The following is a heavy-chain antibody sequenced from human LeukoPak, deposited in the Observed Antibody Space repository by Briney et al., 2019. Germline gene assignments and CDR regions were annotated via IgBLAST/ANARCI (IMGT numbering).Heavy chain of an antibody. Sequence: PSETLSLTCTVSGASISSGGYYWSWIRQPPGKGLEWIGYIYHSGSTYYNPSLKSRVTISVDRSKNQFSLKLSSVTAADTAVYYCARGLPSFDYWGQGTLVTVSS. J-gene: IGHJ4*02. V-gene: IGHV4-30-2*01. CDR1: GASISSGGYY. CDR2: IYHSGST. D-gene: IGHD4-11*01. CDR3: ARGLPSFDY.